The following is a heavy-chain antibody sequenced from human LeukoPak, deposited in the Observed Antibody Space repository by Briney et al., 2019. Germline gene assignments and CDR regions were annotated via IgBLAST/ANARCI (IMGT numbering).Heavy chain of an antibody. V-gene: IGHV3-74*01. CDR1: GFTFSSHW. Sequence: PGGSLRLSCAASGFTFSSHWMHWVRQAPGKGLVWVSRINTDGSDTNYADSVKGRFTISRDNAKNTLYLQMNSLRVEDTAVYYCVYSLWSGYSDYWGQGTLVTVSS. CDR3: VYSLWSGYSDY. D-gene: IGHD3-3*01. J-gene: IGHJ4*02. CDR2: INTDGSDT.